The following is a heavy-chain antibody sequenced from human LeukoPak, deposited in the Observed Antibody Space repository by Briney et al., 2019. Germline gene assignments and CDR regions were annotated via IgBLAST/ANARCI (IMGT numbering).Heavy chain of an antibody. J-gene: IGHJ4*02. D-gene: IGHD1-14*01. CDR3: ARGDFKGEPRSGFDS. Sequence: GGSLRLSCAASGFTFSTYGMHWVRQAPGKGLEWVAVISYAGVNKYYADSVKGRFTISRDNSKNTLYLQMNSLKTEDTAVYYCARGDFKGEPRSGFDSWGQGTLVTVSS. CDR2: ISYAGVNK. CDR1: GFTFSTYG. V-gene: IGHV3-30-3*01.